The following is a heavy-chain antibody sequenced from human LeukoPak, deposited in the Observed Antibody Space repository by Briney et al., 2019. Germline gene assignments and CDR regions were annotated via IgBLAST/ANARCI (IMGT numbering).Heavy chain of an antibody. J-gene: IGHJ6*03. CDR1: GFTFSSYW. CDR3: ARDREDFWSGYYRYYYYMDV. CDR2: IKQDGSEK. D-gene: IGHD3-3*01. Sequence: PGGSLRLSCAASGFTFSSYWMSWVRQAPGKGLEWVANIKQDGSEKYYVDSVKGRFTIPRDNAKNSLYLQMNSLRAEDTAVYYCARDREDFWSGYYRYYYYMDVWGKGTTVTVSS. V-gene: IGHV3-7*01.